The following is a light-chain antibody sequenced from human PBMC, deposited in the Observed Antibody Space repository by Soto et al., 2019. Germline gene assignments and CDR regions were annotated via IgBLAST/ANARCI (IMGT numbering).Light chain of an antibody. CDR3: QQYHNWPIT. CDR1: QSVSSN. Sequence: EIVMTQSPATLSVSPGERATLSCRASQSVSSNLAWYQQKPGQAPRLFIYGASTRATGVPARFSGSGSGTEFTLTISSLQSEDFGVYCCQQYHNWPITFGQGTRLDIK. J-gene: IGKJ5*01. CDR2: GAS. V-gene: IGKV3-15*01.